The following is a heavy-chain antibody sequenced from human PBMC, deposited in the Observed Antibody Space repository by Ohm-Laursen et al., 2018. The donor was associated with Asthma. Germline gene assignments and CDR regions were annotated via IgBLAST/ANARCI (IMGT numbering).Heavy chain of an antibody. V-gene: IGHV3-7*05. Sequence: SLRLSCAASGLPFSNFWMSWVRQAPGKGLEWVANIYPDGGEKYYVDSVDGRFTISRDNAKNSLYLQMNSLRAEDTAVYDCATNLPYEAENYWGQGTLVTVSS. CDR1: GLPFSNFW. CDR2: IYPDGGEK. CDR3: ATNLPYEAENY. D-gene: IGHD3-16*01. J-gene: IGHJ4*02.